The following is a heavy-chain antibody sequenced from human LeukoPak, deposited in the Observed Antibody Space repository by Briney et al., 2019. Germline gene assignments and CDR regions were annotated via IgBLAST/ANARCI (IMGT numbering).Heavy chain of an antibody. CDR3: ANLRLEVTKGVRVDY. V-gene: IGHV3-21*01. CDR2: ISSSSIYI. CDR1: GFTFSSYS. J-gene: IGHJ4*02. D-gene: IGHD4-17*01. Sequence: PGGSLRLSCAASGFTFSSYSMNWVRQAPGKGLEWVSSISSSSIYIYYADSVKGRFTISRDNAKNSLYLQMNSLRAEDTAVYYCANLRLEVTKGVRVDYWGQGTLVTVSS.